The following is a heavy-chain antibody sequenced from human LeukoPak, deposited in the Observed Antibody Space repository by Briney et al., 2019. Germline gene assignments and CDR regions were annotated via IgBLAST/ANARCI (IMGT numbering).Heavy chain of an antibody. CDR1: RGTFSSYT. J-gene: IGHJ6*03. Sequence: SVKVSCKASRGTFSSYTISWVRQAPGQGLEWMGRIIPILGIANYAQKFQGRVTITADKSTSTAYMELSSLRSEDTAVYYCARDSCTNGVCYLYYYMDVWGKGTTVTVSS. D-gene: IGHD2-8*01. V-gene: IGHV1-69*04. CDR3: ARDSCTNGVCYLYYYMDV. CDR2: IIPILGIA.